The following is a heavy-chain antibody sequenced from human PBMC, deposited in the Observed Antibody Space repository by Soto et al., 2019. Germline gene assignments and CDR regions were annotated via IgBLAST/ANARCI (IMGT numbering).Heavy chain of an antibody. CDR3: ARHLNTIFGVVTTSMDV. CDR1: GFTFSSYW. CDR2: IKQDGSEK. Sequence: SLRLSCAASGFTFSSYWMSRVRQAPGKGLEWVANIKQDGSEKYYVDSVKGRFTISRDNAKNSLYLQMNSLRAEDTAVYYCARHLNTIFGVVTTSMDVWGQGTTVTISS. J-gene: IGHJ6*02. V-gene: IGHV3-7*05. D-gene: IGHD3-3*01.